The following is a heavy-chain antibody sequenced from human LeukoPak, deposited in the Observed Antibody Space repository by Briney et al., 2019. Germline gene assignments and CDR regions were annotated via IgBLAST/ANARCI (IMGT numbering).Heavy chain of an antibody. CDR1: RGTVSSYA. CDR2: IIPIFGTT. Sequence: ASVKVSCKASRGTVSSYAITWVREAPGQGLEWMGRIIPIFGTTNYALKLQGRVTITTDESTSTAYMELSSLRSEDTAVYYCAKDYYDSSGYFDYWGQGTLVTVSS. J-gene: IGHJ4*02. D-gene: IGHD3-22*01. V-gene: IGHV1-69*05. CDR3: AKDYYDSSGYFDY.